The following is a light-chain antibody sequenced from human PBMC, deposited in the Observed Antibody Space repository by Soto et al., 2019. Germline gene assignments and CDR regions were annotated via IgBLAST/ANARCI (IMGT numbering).Light chain of an antibody. J-gene: IGLJ2*01. CDR1: SGSIATNY. V-gene: IGLV6-57*02. CDR3: QSYDGSNPDVV. CDR2: EDT. Sequence: FMLTQPHSVSESPGKTVTISCTGSSGSIATNYVQWYQQRPGSAPTTVIYEDTQRPSGVPERFSGSIDSSSNSASLTISGLQTEDEADYYCQSYDGSNPDVVFGGGTKLTVL.